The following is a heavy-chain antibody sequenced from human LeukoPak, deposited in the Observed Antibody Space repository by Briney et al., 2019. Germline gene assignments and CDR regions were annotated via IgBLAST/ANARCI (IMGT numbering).Heavy chain of an antibody. Sequence: GESMKNSCKGSGYSFTSYWIGWVRQMPGKGLESMGIIYPGDSDTRYSPSFQGQVTISADKSISTAYLQWSSLKASDTAMYYCARTHYYDSSGHSFDYWGQGTLVTVSS. D-gene: IGHD3-22*01. V-gene: IGHV5-51*01. CDR2: IYPGDSDT. J-gene: IGHJ4*02. CDR1: GYSFTSYW. CDR3: ARTHYYDSSGHSFDY.